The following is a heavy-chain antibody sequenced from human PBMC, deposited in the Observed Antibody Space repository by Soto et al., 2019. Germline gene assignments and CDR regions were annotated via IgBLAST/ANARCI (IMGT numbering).Heavy chain of an antibody. Sequence: GGSLRLSCAASGFTFSSYWMAWVRQGPGTGLEWVANINQDGGEKYYVDSVKGRFTISRDNAKNSLFLQMNNLRAEDTAVYYCARGYYHINWFNPWGQGTLVTVSS. CDR1: GFTFSSYW. CDR2: INQDGGEK. V-gene: IGHV3-7*01. CDR3: ARGYYHINWFNP. J-gene: IGHJ5*02. D-gene: IGHD2-21*01.